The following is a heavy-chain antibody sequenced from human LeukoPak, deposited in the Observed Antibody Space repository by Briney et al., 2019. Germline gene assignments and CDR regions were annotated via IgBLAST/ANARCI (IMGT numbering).Heavy chain of an antibody. D-gene: IGHD1-26*01. CDR1: GFTFSSFT. CDR3: ARDFDSGSRH. V-gene: IGHV3-30-3*01. CDR2: TSYDGSSK. J-gene: IGHJ4*02. Sequence: PGGSLRLSCVASGFTFSSFTMHWVRQAPGQGLEWVALTSYDGSSKYYADSVKGRFTISRDNSKNTLYLEMNSLRAEDTAVYYCARDFDSGSRHWGQGTLVTVPS.